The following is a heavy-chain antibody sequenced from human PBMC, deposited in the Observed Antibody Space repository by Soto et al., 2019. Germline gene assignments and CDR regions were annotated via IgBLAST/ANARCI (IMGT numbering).Heavy chain of an antibody. V-gene: IGHV3-7*01. Sequence: GGSLRLSCAASGFTFSSYWMSWVRQAPGKGLEWVANIKQDGSEKYYVDSVKGRFTISRDNAKNSLYLQMNSLRAEDTAVYYCARDVGTTVTNNWFDPWGQGTLVTVSS. D-gene: IGHD4-17*01. CDR1: GFTFSSYW. J-gene: IGHJ5*02. CDR3: ARDVGTTVTNNWFDP. CDR2: IKQDGSEK.